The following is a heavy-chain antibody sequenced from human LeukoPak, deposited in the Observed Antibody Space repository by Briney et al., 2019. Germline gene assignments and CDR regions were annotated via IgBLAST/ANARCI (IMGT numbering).Heavy chain of an antibody. Sequence: PGRSLRLSCAASGFTFSSYAMHWVRQAPGKGLEWVAVISYDGSNKYYADSVKGRFTISRDNSKNTLYLQMNGLRAEDTAVYRCARVPYGNYHYYYMDVWGKGTTVTVSS. D-gene: IGHD3-10*01. CDR2: ISYDGSNK. CDR1: GFTFSSYA. CDR3: ARVPYGNYHYYYMDV. J-gene: IGHJ6*03. V-gene: IGHV3-30*14.